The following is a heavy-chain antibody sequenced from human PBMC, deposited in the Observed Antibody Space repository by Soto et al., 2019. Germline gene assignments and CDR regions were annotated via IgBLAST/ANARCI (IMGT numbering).Heavy chain of an antibody. V-gene: IGHV5-51*01. CDR3: ATTSIAAPGDYYGMDV. CDR2: IYPGDSDT. CDR1: GYSCTSYW. D-gene: IGHD6-6*01. J-gene: IGHJ6*02. Sequence: AVESLKISCKGSGYSCTSYWIGWVRQIPGKGLEWMGIIYPGDSDTRYSPSSQGQVTISADKSISTAYLQWSSLKASDTAMYYCATTSIAAPGDYYGMDVWGQGTTVTVSS.